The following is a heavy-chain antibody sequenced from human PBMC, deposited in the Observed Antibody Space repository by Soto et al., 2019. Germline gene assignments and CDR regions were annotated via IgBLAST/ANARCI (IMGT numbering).Heavy chain of an antibody. CDR2: ISYDGYKK. V-gene: IGHV3-30*03. CDR1: VFAFSNYD. CDR3: TSCGRFPRVGVDYYAMDV. J-gene: IGHJ6*02. D-gene: IGHD3-3*01. Sequence: PRGSLRLSCSASVFAFSNYDLYWVRQAPGKGLEWVALISYDGYKKYYADSVKGRFTISRDSSRNGLYLQMDSLRPEDTAVYFCTSCGRFPRVGVDYYAMDVWGQGTTVTVSS.